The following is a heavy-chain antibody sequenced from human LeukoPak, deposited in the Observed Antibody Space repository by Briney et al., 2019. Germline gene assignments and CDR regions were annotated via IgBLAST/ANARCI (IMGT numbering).Heavy chain of an antibody. V-gene: IGHV4-39*07. J-gene: IGHJ4*02. Sequence: SETLSLTCTVSGGSISSSSYYWGWIRQPPGKGLEWIGSIYYSGSTYYNPSLKSRVTISVDTSKNQFSLKLSSVTAADTAVYYCARERRSMVRGVISNWGQGTLVTVSS. CDR3: ARERRSMVRGVISN. D-gene: IGHD3-10*01. CDR1: GGSISSSSYY. CDR2: IYYSGST.